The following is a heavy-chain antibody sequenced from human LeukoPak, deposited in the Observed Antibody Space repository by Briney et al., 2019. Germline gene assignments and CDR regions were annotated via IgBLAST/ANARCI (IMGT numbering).Heavy chain of an antibody. J-gene: IGHJ5*02. V-gene: IGHV3-11*06. Sequence: PGGSLRLSCAASGFTFSDYYMSWIRQAPGKGLEWVSYISSSSSYTNYADSVKGRFTISRDNAKNSLYLQMNSLRAEDTAVYYCARKENILTGYYDHWGQGTLVTVSS. CDR2: ISSSSSYT. CDR1: GFTFSDYY. D-gene: IGHD3-9*01. CDR3: ARKENILTGYYDH.